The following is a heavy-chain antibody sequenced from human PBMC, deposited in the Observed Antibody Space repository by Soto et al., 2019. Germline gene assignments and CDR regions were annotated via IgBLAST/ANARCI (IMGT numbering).Heavy chain of an antibody. D-gene: IGHD3-16*01. CDR3: ARDPNRGGDFDF. CDR1: GLAFGTYW. J-gene: IGHJ4*02. Sequence: PGGSLRLSCEASGLAFGTYWMTWVHQAPGKGLEWVANINPDGNDKYYADSVRGRFTVSRDNSKNSLFLQMNSLRAEDTAVYYCARDPNRGGDFDFWGQGTLVTVSS. V-gene: IGHV3-7*05. CDR2: INPDGNDK.